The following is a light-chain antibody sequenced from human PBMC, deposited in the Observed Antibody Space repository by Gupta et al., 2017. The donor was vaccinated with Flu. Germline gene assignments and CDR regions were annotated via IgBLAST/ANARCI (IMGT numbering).Light chain of an antibody. Sequence: DIVMTQSPDSLAVSLGERATINCKSSQNLLYSSNNKNYLAWYQQKPGQPPKLLIYWASTRESGVPDRFSGSGSGTDFTLTISSLQAEDVAVYYCQQEDNSGYSFGQGTKLEIK. CDR2: WAS. V-gene: IGKV4-1*01. CDR3: QQEDNSGYS. J-gene: IGKJ2*03. CDR1: QNLLYSSNNKNY.